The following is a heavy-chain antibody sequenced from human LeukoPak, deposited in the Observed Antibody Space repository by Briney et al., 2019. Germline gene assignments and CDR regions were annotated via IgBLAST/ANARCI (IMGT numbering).Heavy chain of an antibody. CDR3: ARDGATDRDINWSDP. D-gene: IGHD4/OR15-4a*01. CDR2: IIPRFRTT. CDR1: GVAVDNCA. Sequence: SVKISCKVSGVAVDNCAVSWVRQAPGQGLEWMGRIIPRFRTTNYAQRFQGRITITADESTSTAYMELSSLTSEDTDVDYCARDGATDRDINWSDPWGQGTLVTVSS. V-gene: IGHV1-69*15. J-gene: IGHJ5*02.